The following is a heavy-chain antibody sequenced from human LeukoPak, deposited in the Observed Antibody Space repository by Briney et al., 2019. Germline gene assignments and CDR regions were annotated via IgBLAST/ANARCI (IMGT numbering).Heavy chain of an antibody. Sequence: SETLSPTCTVSGGSISSSSAYWGWIRQPPGKGLEWIGSIYYSKNAYYNPSLKSRVTISADTSKNQFSLTLGSVSATDTAVYYCVSPRGFSYGYFDYWGQGTLVTVSS. D-gene: IGHD5-18*01. J-gene: IGHJ4*02. CDR1: GGSISSSSAY. CDR3: VSPRGFSYGYFDY. V-gene: IGHV4-39*01. CDR2: IYYSKNA.